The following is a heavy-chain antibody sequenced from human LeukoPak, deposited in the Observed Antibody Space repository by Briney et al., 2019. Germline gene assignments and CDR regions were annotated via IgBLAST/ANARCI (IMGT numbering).Heavy chain of an antibody. Sequence: EASVKVSCKVSGYTLTELSMHWVRQAPGKGLEWMGGFDPEDGETIYAQKFQGRVTMTEDTSTDTAYMELSSLRSEDTAVYYCATDYIGLRRGIQNYGMDVWGQGTTVTVSS. CDR1: GYTLTELS. CDR3: ATDYIGLRRGIQNYGMDV. J-gene: IGHJ6*02. CDR2: FDPEDGET. V-gene: IGHV1-24*01. D-gene: IGHD3-16*01.